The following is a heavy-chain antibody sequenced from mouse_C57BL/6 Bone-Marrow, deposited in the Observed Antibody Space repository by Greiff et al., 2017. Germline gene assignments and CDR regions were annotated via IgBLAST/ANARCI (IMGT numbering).Heavy chain of an antibody. CDR2: MHPNGGSP. CDR1: GYTFTNYW. Sequence: QVQLQQPGAELVKPGASVKLSCTASGYTFTNYWMHWVKQRPGQGLEWIGMMHPNGGSPDYNEKFKSEATLRVDKSSRTAYMELSSLTSEDSAVYYCARSYDDDDYTMDYWGQGTSVTVSS. CDR3: ARSYDDDDYTMDY. D-gene: IGHD2-4*01. V-gene: IGHV1-64*01. J-gene: IGHJ4*01.